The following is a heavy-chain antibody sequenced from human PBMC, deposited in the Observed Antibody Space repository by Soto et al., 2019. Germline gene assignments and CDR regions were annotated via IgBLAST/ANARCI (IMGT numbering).Heavy chain of an antibody. CDR2: IYYSGST. V-gene: IGHV4-30-4*01. CDR1: GGSISSGDYY. D-gene: IGHD7-27*01. J-gene: IGHJ3*02. Sequence: QVQPQESGPGLVKPSQTLSLTCTVSGGSISSGDYYWSWIRQPPGKGLEWIGYIYYSGSTYYNPSLKSRVTISVDTSKNQFSLKLSSVTAADTAGYYCARDFLTGASDAFDIWGQGTMVTVSS. CDR3: ARDFLTGASDAFDI.